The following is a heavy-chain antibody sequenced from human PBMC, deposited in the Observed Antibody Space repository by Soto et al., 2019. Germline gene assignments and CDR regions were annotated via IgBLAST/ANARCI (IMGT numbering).Heavy chain of an antibody. Sequence: EVQLVESGGGLVQPGGSLRLSCAASGFTFSNYSMNWVRQAPGKGREWVSYIRSSNSIIYYADSVKGRFSISRDNAKNSLYLQMNSLRDEDTAVYYCARSRGGPFDYWGQGTLVTVSS. CDR1: GFTFSNYS. CDR3: ARSRGGPFDY. J-gene: IGHJ4*02. D-gene: IGHD6-25*01. CDR2: IRSSNSII. V-gene: IGHV3-48*02.